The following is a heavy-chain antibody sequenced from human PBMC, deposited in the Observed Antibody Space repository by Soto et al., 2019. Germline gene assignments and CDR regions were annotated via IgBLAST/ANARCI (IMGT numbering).Heavy chain of an antibody. D-gene: IGHD3-22*01. V-gene: IGHV1-18*01. CDR2: MSADNGNT. Sequence: QVQLMQSGAEVKKPGASVKVSCKASGYTFIIYGISWVRQAPGQGLEWMGWMSADNGNTNYAQNFQGRVTMTTDTSTSTAYMELRSLSSDDTAVYYCARGGYFYDSSGYPEYYFDSWGQGTLFTVSS. CDR3: ARGGYFYDSSGYPEYYFDS. J-gene: IGHJ4*02. CDR1: GYTFIIYG.